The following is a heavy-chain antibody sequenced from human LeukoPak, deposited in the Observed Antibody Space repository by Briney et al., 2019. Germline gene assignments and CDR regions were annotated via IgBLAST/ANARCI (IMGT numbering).Heavy chain of an antibody. Sequence: SETMSLTCAVPGYSISSGYYWGWIRQPPGKGLEWIGSIYHSGSTYYNPSLKSRVTISVDTSKNQFSLKLSSVPAADTAVYYCARYSGYASYYFDYGGQGTLVTVSS. CDR1: GYSISSGYY. D-gene: IGHD5-12*01. CDR2: IYHSGST. V-gene: IGHV4-38-2*01. CDR3: ARYSGYASYYFDY. J-gene: IGHJ4*02.